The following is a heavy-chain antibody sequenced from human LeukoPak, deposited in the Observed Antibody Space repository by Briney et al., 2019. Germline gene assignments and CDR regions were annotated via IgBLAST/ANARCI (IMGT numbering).Heavy chain of an antibody. CDR1: GGSISSYY. Sequence: SETLSLTCTVSGGSISSYYWSWIRQPPGKGLEWIGYIYYSGSTNYNPSLKSRVTISVDTSKNQFSLKLSSVTAADTAVYYCARGGDFDYWGQGTLVTVSS. J-gene: IGHJ4*02. CDR2: IYYSGST. CDR3: ARGGDFDY. D-gene: IGHD3-10*01. V-gene: IGHV4-59*12.